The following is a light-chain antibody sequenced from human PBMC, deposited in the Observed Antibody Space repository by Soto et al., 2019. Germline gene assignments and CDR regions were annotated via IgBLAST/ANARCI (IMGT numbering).Light chain of an antibody. J-gene: IGLJ1*01. V-gene: IGLV2-23*01. Sequence: QSALTQPASVSGSPGQSITISCTGTSSDVGSYNLVSWYQQHPGKAPKLIIYEGSKRPSGVSNRFSGSKSGNTASLTISGLQAEDEADHYCCSYAGSSTPYVFGTGTKVTVL. CDR3: CSYAGSSTPYV. CDR2: EGS. CDR1: SSDVGSYNL.